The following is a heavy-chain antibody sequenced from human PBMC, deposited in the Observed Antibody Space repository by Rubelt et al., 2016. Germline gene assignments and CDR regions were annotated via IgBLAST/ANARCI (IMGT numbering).Heavy chain of an antibody. CDR3: ARYSSGWAYYYNYMDV. Sequence: NYSPSFQGHVTISADKSISTAYLQWSSLKASDTAMYYCARYSSGWAYYYNYMDVWGKGTTVTVSS. D-gene: IGHD6-19*01. J-gene: IGHJ6*03. V-gene: IGHV5-10-1*01.